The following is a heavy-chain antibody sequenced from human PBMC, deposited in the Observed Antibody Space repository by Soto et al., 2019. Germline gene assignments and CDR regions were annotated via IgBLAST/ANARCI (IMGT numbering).Heavy chain of an antibody. V-gene: IGHV3-7*03. J-gene: IGHJ4*02. CDR2: INRRGTST. CDR3: ASDRFRGTYYLRGVTYFFEE. D-gene: IGHD1-26*01. Sequence: PGGSLRLSCVGSGFRFSDYPLNWVRQAPGQGLEWVANINRRGTSTNYVDSVRGRFSTSRDNAKNSLYLQMNSLRAEDTAVYYCASDRFRGTYYLRGVTYFFEEWGQGAPVTVSS. CDR1: GFRFSDYP.